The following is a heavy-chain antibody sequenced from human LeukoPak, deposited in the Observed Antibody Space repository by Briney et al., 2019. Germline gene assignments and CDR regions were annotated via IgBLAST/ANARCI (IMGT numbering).Heavy chain of an antibody. D-gene: IGHD3-10*01. CDR2: INPSGGGI. CDR1: GYTFTSYY. CDR3: ARVSTQDPIYYGAGRYDY. J-gene: IGHJ4*01. Sequence: ASVKVSCKASGYTFTSYYLHWVRQAPGQGLEWMGIINPSGGGISYAQELQGRVTMTSDTSTSTVYMELSSLRSEDTAVYFCARVSTQDPIYYGAGRYDYWGQGTLVTVSS. V-gene: IGHV1-46*04.